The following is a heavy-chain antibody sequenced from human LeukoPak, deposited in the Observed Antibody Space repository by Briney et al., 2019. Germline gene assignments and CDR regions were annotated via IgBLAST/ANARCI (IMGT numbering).Heavy chain of an antibody. V-gene: IGHV4-59*01. CDR2: IYYSGST. D-gene: IGHD2-21*02. CDR1: GGSISSYY. CDR3: ARAAYCGGDCYPRYFDY. J-gene: IGHJ4*02. Sequence: PSETLSLTCTVSGGSISSYYWSWIRPPPGKGLEWIGYIYYSGSTNYNPSLKSRVTISVDTSKNPFSLKLSSVTAADTAVYYCARAAYCGGDCYPRYFDYWGQGTLVTVSS.